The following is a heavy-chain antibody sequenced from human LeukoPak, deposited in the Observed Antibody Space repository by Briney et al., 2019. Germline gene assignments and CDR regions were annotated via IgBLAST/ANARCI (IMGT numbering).Heavy chain of an antibody. Sequence: TSETLSLTCTVSGYSISSGYNWGWVRQPPGKGLEWIGDVHHTGSTNYNPSLKSRLIISLDTSKNHFSLKLSSVTAAVTAVYYCARDLGHGGDSDYWGQGTLVIVSS. CDR3: ARDLGHGGDSDY. V-gene: IGHV4-38-2*02. D-gene: IGHD4-23*01. CDR2: VHHTGST. CDR1: GYSISSGYN. J-gene: IGHJ4*02.